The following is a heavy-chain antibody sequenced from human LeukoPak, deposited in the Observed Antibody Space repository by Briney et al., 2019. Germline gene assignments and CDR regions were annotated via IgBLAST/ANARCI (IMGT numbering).Heavy chain of an antibody. D-gene: IGHD3-10*01. CDR3: ARHIYGAYCYMDV. Sequence: PSETLSLTCTVPGGSISSNYWSWIRQPPGKGLEWIGYVFYSENSNYNPSLKSRVPISVDTSKIQFSLNLSSVAAADAAVYYCARHIYGAYCYMDVWGKGTTVTVSS. CDR1: GGSISSNY. CDR2: VFYSENS. J-gene: IGHJ6*03. V-gene: IGHV4-59*08.